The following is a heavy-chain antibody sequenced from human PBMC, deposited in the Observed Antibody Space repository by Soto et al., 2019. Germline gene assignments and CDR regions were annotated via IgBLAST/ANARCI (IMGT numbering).Heavy chain of an antibody. CDR3: ARGGIH. D-gene: IGHD1-20*01. J-gene: IGHJ4*02. V-gene: IGHV3-48*03. Sequence: ALRLSCVASGYTFNSHEMNWIRQTPGKRLEWISSVSGSGTTKYADSVKGRFTISRDNAHKSIYLQMNSLRVEATGVYYCARGGIHWGQGALVTVSS. CDR1: GYTFNSHE. CDR2: VSGSGTT.